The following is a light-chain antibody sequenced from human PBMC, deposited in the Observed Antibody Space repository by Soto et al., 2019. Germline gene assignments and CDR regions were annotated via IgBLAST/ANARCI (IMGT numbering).Light chain of an antibody. CDR3: QQYDHPPIT. CDR1: QDINNY. V-gene: IGKV1-33*01. J-gene: IGKJ5*01. CDR2: DAS. Sequence: DIQMTQSPSSLSASVGDRVTITCQASQDINNYLNWYQQKPGKTPKLLIYDASNLETGVPSRFSGSGSGTDFSFTISSLQPEDIATYYCQQYDHPPITFGQGTRLEIK.